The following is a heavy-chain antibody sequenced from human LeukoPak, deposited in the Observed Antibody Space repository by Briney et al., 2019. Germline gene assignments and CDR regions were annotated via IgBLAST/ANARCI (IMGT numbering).Heavy chain of an antibody. CDR1: GFTFSSYA. J-gene: IGHJ5*02. CDR3: TKDSVVVPAGWFDP. Sequence: GGSLRLSCAASGFTFSSYAMSWVRQAPGKGLEWVSSISGSGDSTYYAVSVKGRFTISRDNTKNTLYLQMNSLKAEDTAVYYCTKDSVVVPAGWFDPWGQGTLVTVSS. V-gene: IGHV3-23*01. CDR2: ISGSGDST. D-gene: IGHD2-2*01.